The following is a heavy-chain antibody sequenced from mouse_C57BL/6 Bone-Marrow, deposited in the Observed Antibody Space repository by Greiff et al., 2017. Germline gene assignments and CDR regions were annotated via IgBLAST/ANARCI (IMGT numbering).Heavy chain of an antibody. D-gene: IGHD1-1*01. CDR3: ASPITAVVATPFAY. CDR2: IDPANGNT. V-gene: IGHV14-3*01. Sequence: EVQLQQSVAELVRPGASVKLSCTASGFNIKNTYMHWVKQRPEQGLEWIGRIDPANGNTKYAPQFPGKATITADTSSNTAYLQLSSLTSEDTAIYYCASPITAVVATPFAYWGQGTLVTVSA. CDR1: GFNIKNTY. J-gene: IGHJ3*01.